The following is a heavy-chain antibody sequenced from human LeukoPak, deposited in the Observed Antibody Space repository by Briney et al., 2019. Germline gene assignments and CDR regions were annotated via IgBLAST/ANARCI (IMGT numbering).Heavy chain of an antibody. CDR2: INPNSGGT. CDR1: GYTFTGYY. CDR3: ARDRCSSTSCYQSSYYMDV. J-gene: IGHJ6*03. Sequence: WASVKVSCKASGYTFTGYYMHWVRQAPGQGLEWMGWINPNSGGTNYAQKFQGRVTMTRDTSISTAYMELSRLRSDDTAVYYCARDRCSSTSCYQSSYYMDVWGKGTTVTVSS. D-gene: IGHD2-2*01. V-gene: IGHV1-2*02.